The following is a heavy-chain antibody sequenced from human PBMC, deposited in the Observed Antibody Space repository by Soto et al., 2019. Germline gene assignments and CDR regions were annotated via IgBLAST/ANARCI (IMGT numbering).Heavy chain of an antibody. J-gene: IGHJ4*02. CDR2: IYWDDDK. D-gene: IGHD3-3*01. CDR1: GFSLSTSGVG. Sequence: SGPTLVNPTQTLTLTCTFSGFSLSTSGVGVGWIRQPPGKALEWLALIYWDDDKRYSPSLKSRLTITKDTSKNQVVLTVTNMAPLYTAKYYCAHHTIFGVVGGRDYFDYWGQGTLVTVSS. V-gene: IGHV2-5*02. CDR3: AHHTIFGVVGGRDYFDY.